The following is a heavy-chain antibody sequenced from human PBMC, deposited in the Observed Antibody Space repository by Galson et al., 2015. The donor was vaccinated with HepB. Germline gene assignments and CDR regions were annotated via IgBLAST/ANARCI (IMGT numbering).Heavy chain of an antibody. J-gene: IGHJ1*01. D-gene: IGHD3-9*01. Sequence: SCKASGYTFSSYAVHWVRQAPGQRLEWMGWVNGGYGNTKYSEKFQGSVTMTRDTSASTAYMELSSLRSEDTAVYYCALRYYDVLTGYTDYFEHWGQGTLVTVSS. CDR1: GYTFSSYA. CDR2: VNGGYGNT. CDR3: ALRYYDVLTGYTDYFEH. V-gene: IGHV1-3*01.